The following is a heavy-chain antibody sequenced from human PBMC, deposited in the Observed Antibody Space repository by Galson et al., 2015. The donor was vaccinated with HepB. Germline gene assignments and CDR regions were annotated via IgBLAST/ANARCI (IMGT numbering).Heavy chain of an antibody. V-gene: IGHV3-21*06. CDR2: ISSSGIYI. D-gene: IGHD5-12*01. Sequence: SLRLSCAASGFTFSSYSMNWVRQAPGKGPEWVSSISSSGIYIYYADSVKGRFTISRDNAKSSLYLQMNSLRAEDTAVYYCARGRDIVTTIDYYGMDVWGQGTTVTVSS. J-gene: IGHJ6*02. CDR1: GFTFSSYS. CDR3: ARGRDIVTTIDYYGMDV.